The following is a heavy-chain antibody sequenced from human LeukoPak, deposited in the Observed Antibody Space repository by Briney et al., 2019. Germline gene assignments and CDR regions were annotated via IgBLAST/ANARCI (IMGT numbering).Heavy chain of an antibody. Sequence: SQTLSLTCAISGDSFSSNSVAWNWHSPSPSQGLEWMGSTYQSSVYYGMSVKGRITINPDTSNNRLSLHLNSVTPEDTAVYYCARGRWSTFDIWGQGTMVTVSS. J-gene: IGHJ3*02. CDR3: ARGRWSTFDI. V-gene: IGHV6-1*01. CDR1: GDSFSSNSVA. CDR2: TYQSSV. D-gene: IGHD2-8*02.